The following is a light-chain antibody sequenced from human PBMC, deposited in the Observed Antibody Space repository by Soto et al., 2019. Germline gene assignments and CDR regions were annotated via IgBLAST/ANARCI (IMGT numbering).Light chain of an antibody. Sequence: DIQMTQSPSFLSASVGDRVTITCRASQSISDYLSWYQQKPGKAHKLLIYAASGLQSGVPSRFSGSGSGTDFTLTISSLQPEDCATYYCQQSYSTTVNFGGGTKVEIK. CDR1: QSISDY. CDR3: QQSYSTTVN. J-gene: IGKJ4*01. V-gene: IGKV1-39*01. CDR2: AAS.